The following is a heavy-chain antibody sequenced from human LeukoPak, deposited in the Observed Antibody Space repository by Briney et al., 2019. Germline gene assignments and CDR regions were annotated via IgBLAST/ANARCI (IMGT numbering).Heavy chain of an antibody. CDR1: GGTFSSYA. D-gene: IGHD3-10*01. V-gene: IGHV1-69*05. Sequence: SVKVSCKASGGTFSSYAISWVRQAPGQGLEWMGGIIPIFGTANYAQKLQGRVTMTTDTSTSTAYMELRSLRSDDTAVYYCARVLGYYGSGSYYDAFDIWGQGTMVTVSS. CDR2: IIPIFGTA. J-gene: IGHJ3*02. CDR3: ARVLGYYGSGSYYDAFDI.